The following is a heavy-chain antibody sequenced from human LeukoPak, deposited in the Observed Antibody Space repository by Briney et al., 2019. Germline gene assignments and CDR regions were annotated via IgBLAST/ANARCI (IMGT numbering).Heavy chain of an antibody. D-gene: IGHD3-22*01. CDR2: MNPNSGNT. Sequence: ASVKVSRKASVYTFTSYDINWVRQATGQGLEWMGWMNPNSGNTGYAQKFQGRVTMTRNTSISTAYMELSSLRSEDTAVYYCARAPHYYDSSGYYSYYYYYYMDVWGKGTTVTVSS. CDR3: ARAPHYYDSSGYYSYYYYYYMDV. V-gene: IGHV1-8*01. CDR1: VYTFTSYD. J-gene: IGHJ6*03.